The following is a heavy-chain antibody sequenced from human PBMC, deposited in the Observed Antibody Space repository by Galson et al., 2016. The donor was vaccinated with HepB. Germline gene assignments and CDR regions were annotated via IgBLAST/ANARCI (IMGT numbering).Heavy chain of an antibody. CDR2: IYYSGST. Sequence: SETLSLTCIVSGGSISTYYWNWIRQSPGKGLDWIGYIYYSGSTNYDPSLKSRVTISMDTSKNQFSLKLSSVTAADTAVYYCARKVPSDFYFDYWGQGILVTVSS. D-gene: IGHD2-21*02. V-gene: IGHV4-59*01. CDR1: GGSISTYY. J-gene: IGHJ4*02. CDR3: ARKVPSDFYFDY.